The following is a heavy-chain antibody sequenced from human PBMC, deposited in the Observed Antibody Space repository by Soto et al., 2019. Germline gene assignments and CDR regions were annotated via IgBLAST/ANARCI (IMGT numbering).Heavy chain of an antibody. CDR1: GYTFTSYG. CDR2: ISTYTGDT. CDR3: ARRTPLTVAGAYYYYYGMDV. V-gene: IGHV1-18*04. D-gene: IGHD6-19*01. J-gene: IGHJ6*02. Sequence: GASVKVSCKASGYTFTSYGISWVRQAPGQGLEWMGWISTYTGDTNYAQNLQGRVTMTTDTSTNTAYMELRSLRSDDTAVYYCARRTPLTVAGAYYYYYGMDVWGQGTTVTVSS.